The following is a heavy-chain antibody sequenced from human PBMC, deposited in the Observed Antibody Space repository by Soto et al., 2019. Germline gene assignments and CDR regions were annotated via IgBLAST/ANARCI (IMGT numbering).Heavy chain of an antibody. Sequence: RASVKVSCKASGYTFTGYYMHWVRQAPGQGLEWMGWINPNSGGTNYAQKFQGRVTMTRDTSISTAYMELSRLRSDDTAVYYCARGVGPDCTNGVCALYYYYYYGMDVWGQGTTVTVSS. CDR1: GYTFTGYY. V-gene: IGHV1-2*02. J-gene: IGHJ6*02. CDR3: ARGVGPDCTNGVCALYYYYYYGMDV. D-gene: IGHD2-8*01. CDR2: INPNSGGT.